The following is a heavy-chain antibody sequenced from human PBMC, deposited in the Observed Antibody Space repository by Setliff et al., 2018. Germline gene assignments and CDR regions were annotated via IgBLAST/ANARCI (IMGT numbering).Heavy chain of an antibody. CDR2: MNPNSGNT. Sequence: ASVKVSCKVSGGTLSNSAISWVRQATGQGLEWMGWMNPNSGNTGYAPELQGRVTLTTDTSTTTAYLELRSLTSDDTAVYYCSRLVRYCTTTTCQRASGDDYWGQGTLVTVSS. CDR1: GGTLSNSA. D-gene: IGHD2-8*01. J-gene: IGHJ4*02. CDR3: SRLVRYCTTTTCQRASGDDY. V-gene: IGHV1-18*04.